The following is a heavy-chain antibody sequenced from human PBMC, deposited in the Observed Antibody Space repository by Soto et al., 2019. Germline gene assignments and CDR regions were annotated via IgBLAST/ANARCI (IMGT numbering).Heavy chain of an antibody. V-gene: IGHV4-39*01. D-gene: IGHD2-15*01. CDR3: ARLFSVPRVAATDGLDY. Sequence: QLQLQESGPGLVKPSETLSLTCTVSGGSISSSSYYWGWIRQPPGKGLEWIGSIYYSGSTYYNPSLKSRVTISVDTSKNQFSLKLSSVTAADTAVYYCARLFSVPRVAATDGLDYWGQGTLVTVSS. CDR1: GGSISSSSYY. CDR2: IYYSGST. J-gene: IGHJ4*02.